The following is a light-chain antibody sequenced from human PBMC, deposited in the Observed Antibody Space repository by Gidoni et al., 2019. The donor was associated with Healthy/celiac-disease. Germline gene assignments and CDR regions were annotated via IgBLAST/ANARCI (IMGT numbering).Light chain of an antibody. J-gene: IGLJ2*01. Sequence: GSPGQSITISCTGTSSDVGGYNYVSWYQQHPGKAPKLMIYEVSNRPSGVSNRFSGSKSGNTASLTISGLQAEDEADYYCSSYTSSSTLVFGGGTKLTVL. CDR1: SSDVGGYNY. CDR2: EVS. CDR3: SSYTSSSTLV. V-gene: IGLV2-14*01.